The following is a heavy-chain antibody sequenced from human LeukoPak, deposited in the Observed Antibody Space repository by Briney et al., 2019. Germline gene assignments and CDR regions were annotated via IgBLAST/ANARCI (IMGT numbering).Heavy chain of an antibody. CDR2: INPKSGGT. D-gene: IGHD2-2*01. Sequence: ASVKVSCKASGYTFTGYYIHWVRHAPGQGLEWMGWINPKSGGTNYAQKFQGRVTMTRDTSISTAYMEVSRLRSDDTAVYYCARDSAADPLNAFDIWGQGTMVTVSS. CDR3: ARDSAADPLNAFDI. J-gene: IGHJ3*02. CDR1: GYTFTGYY. V-gene: IGHV1-2*02.